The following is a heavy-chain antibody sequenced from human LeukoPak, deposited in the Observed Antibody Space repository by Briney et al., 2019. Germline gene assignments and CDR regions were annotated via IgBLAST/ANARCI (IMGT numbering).Heavy chain of an antibody. Sequence: PGGSLRLSCVASEFTLSSAWVSWVRQAPGKGLEWVGRLGSKAAGGITDYAAPVKDRFTISRHDSKNTLYLQMNSLKTEDTAFYYCTAGAYCGQGTLVTVSS. CDR3: TAGAY. CDR2: LGSKAAGGIT. V-gene: IGHV3-15*04. CDR1: EFTLSSAW. J-gene: IGHJ4*02.